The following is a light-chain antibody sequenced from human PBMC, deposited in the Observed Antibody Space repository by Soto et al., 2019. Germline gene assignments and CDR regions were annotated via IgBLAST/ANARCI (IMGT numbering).Light chain of an antibody. CDR2: GAS. CDR3: QQYNTWLWT. V-gene: IGKV3-15*01. CDR1: QNVNAN. J-gene: IGKJ1*01. Sequence: EVVMTQSPATLSVSPGERATLSCRASQNVNANLAWYQQKPGQAPRLLIHGASTRATGIPARFSGGGFGTEFILTISRRQSEDFAVYYCQQYNTWLWTFGQGTKVEGK.